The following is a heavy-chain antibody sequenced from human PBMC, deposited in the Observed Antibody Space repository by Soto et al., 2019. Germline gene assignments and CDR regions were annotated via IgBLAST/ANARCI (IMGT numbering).Heavy chain of an antibody. CDR2: ISSSSSYT. Sequence: GGSLRLSCAASGFTFSDYYMSWIRQAPGKGLEWVSYISSSSSYTNYADSVKGRFTISRDNAKNSLYLQMNSLRAEDTAVYYCARVPGDIVATSPPDYWGQGTLVTVPS. CDR3: ARVPGDIVATSPPDY. V-gene: IGHV3-11*06. J-gene: IGHJ4*02. CDR1: GFTFSDYY. D-gene: IGHD5-12*01.